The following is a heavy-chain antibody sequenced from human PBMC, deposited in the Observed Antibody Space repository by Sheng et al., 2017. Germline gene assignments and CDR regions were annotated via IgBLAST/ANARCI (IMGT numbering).Heavy chain of an antibody. J-gene: IGHJ1*01. CDR3: ARAVGVGEYPSALGH. D-gene: IGHD1-26*01. V-gene: IGHV3-30*04. CDR2: ISYDGSNK. Sequence: QVQVVESGGGVVQPGRSLRLSCAASGFTFSSYVMHWVRQAPGKGLEWVAVISYDGSNKYYADSVKDRFTVSRDNSENTLYLQLNSLRAEDTAVYYCARAVGVGEYPSALGHWG. CDR1: GFTFSSYV.